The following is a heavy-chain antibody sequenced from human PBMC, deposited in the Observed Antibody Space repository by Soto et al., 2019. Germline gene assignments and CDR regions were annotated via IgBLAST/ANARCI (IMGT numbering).Heavy chain of an antibody. Sequence: SVKVSCKASGYTFTSYAMHWVRQAPGQRLEWMGWINAGNGNTKYSQKFQGRVTINPDTSKNQFSLQLNSVTPEDTAVYYCAKGSSGWLFDYWGQGTLVTVSS. CDR1: GYTFTSYA. CDR3: AKGSSGWLFDY. D-gene: IGHD6-19*01. CDR2: INAGNGNT. J-gene: IGHJ4*02. V-gene: IGHV1-3*01.